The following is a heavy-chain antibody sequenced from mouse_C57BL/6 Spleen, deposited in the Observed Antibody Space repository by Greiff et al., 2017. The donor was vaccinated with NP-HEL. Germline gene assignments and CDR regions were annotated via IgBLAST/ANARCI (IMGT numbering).Heavy chain of an antibody. CDR2: IDPSDSYT. V-gene: IGHV1-69*01. Sequence: QVQLQQPGAELVMPGASVKLSCKASGYTFTSYWMHWVKQRPGQGLEWIGEIDPSDSYTNYNQKFKGKSTLTVDKSSSTAYMQLSSLTSEDSAVYYCARSRSTMITTAFHWYFDVWGTGTTVTVSS. CDR1: GYTFTSYW. D-gene: IGHD2-4*01. J-gene: IGHJ1*03. CDR3: ARSRSTMITTAFHWYFDV.